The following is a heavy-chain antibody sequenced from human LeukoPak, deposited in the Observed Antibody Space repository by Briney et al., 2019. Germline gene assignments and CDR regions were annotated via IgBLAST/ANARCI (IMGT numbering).Heavy chain of an antibody. D-gene: IGHD3-22*01. J-gene: IGHJ5*02. CDR3: ARDQGVYDSSGYYYGGWFDP. Sequence: PSETLSLTCTVSGGSISSYYWSWIRQPPGKGLEWIGDIYYSGSSNYNPSLKSRVTRSVDTSKNQFSLKLSSVTAADTAVYYCARDQGVYDSSGYYYGGWFDPWGQGTLVTVSS. CDR2: IYYSGSS. V-gene: IGHV4-59*01. CDR1: GGSISSYY.